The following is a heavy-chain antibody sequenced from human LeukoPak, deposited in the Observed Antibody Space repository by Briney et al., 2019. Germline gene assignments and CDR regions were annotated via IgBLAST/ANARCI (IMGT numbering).Heavy chain of an antibody. CDR3: ARDQGYSYGFWFDP. J-gene: IGHJ5*02. CDR2: IKQDGSEK. V-gene: IGHV3-7*01. CDR1: GFTFSSYW. D-gene: IGHD5-18*01. Sequence: GGSLRLSCAASGFTFSSYWMSWVRQAPGKGLEWVANIKQDGSEKYYVDSVKGRFTISRDNAKNSLYVQMNSLRAEDTAVYYCARDQGYSYGFWFDPWGQGTLVTVSS.